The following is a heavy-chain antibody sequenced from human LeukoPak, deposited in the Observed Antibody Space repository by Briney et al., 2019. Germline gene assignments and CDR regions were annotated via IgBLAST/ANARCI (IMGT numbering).Heavy chain of an antibody. Sequence: ASVKVSCKASGYTFTSYDINWVRQATGQGLEWMGWMNPNSGNTGYAQKFQGRVTMTRNTSISTAYMELSSLRSEDTAVYYCARDHDGYYYYYMDVWGKGTTVTVSS. CDR3: ARDHDGYYYYYMDV. CDR2: MNPNSGNT. J-gene: IGHJ6*03. D-gene: IGHD1-1*01. V-gene: IGHV1-8*01. CDR1: GYTFTSYD.